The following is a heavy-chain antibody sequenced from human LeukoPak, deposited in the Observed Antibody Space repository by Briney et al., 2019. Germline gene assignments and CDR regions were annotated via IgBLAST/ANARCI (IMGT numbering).Heavy chain of an antibody. CDR2: IYYSGST. CDR3: ARDSRLGRMWDWYFDL. D-gene: IGHD6-13*01. CDR1: GGSISSYY. Sequence: PSETLSLTCTVSGGSISSYYWSWLRQPPGKGLEWIGYIYYSGSTNYNPSLKSRVTISVDTSKNQFSLKLSSVTAADTAVYYCARDSRLGRMWDWYFDLWGRGTLVTVSS. J-gene: IGHJ2*01. V-gene: IGHV4-59*01.